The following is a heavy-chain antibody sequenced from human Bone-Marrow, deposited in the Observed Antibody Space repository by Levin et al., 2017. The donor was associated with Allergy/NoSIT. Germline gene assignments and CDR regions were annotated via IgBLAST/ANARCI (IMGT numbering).Heavy chain of an antibody. CDR1: GFTFSTHG. J-gene: IGHJ6*03. Sequence: GESLKISCAASGFTFSTHGMHWVRQAPGKGLEWVAVMSYDGSNEYYADSVKGRFTISRDNAKNTLYLQMNSLRAEDTAVYFCAKCGWGSYYHPNDYYMDVWGKGTAVTVSS. CDR3: AKCGWGSYYHPNDYYMDV. V-gene: IGHV3-30*18. CDR2: MSYDGSNE. D-gene: IGHD3-10*01.